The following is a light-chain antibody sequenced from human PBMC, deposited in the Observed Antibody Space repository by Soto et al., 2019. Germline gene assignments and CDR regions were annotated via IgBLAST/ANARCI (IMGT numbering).Light chain of an antibody. CDR1: QSIGIS. V-gene: IGKV1-5*03. J-gene: IGKJ1*01. CDR2: KAS. Sequence: DIQMTQSPSTLSASVGDRVMLTCRASQSIGISLAWYQQKSGKAPKLLIYKASTLKSGVPSRFSGSGSGTEFTLTISSLQPEDFATYYCQHYNSYTEAFGQGTKVDIK. CDR3: QHYNSYTEA.